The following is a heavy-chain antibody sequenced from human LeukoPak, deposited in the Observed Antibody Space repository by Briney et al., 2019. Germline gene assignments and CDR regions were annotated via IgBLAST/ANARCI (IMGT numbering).Heavy chain of an antibody. CDR1: RYTFTSYG. Sequence: ASVKVSYKPSRYTFTSYGISWVQQAPAQGLEWMGWISAYNGNTNYAQKLQGTVTITTDTSPSTAYMQLRSLRSDDTCLYYFAREGLLLYFGWLLLSAMDVWGQGTTLTVSS. D-gene: IGHD3-9*01. CDR2: ISAYNGNT. CDR3: AREGLLLYFGWLLLSAMDV. J-gene: IGHJ6*02. V-gene: IGHV1-18*01.